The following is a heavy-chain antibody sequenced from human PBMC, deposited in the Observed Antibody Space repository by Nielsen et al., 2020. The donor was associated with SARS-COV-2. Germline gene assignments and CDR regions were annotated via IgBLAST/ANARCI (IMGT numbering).Heavy chain of an antibody. CDR2: IYYGGST. CDR3: ARHRYYDSSGYFNPSFDY. J-gene: IGHJ4*02. D-gene: IGHD3-22*01. V-gene: IGHV4-39*01. CDR1: GGSISSSSYY. Sequence: SETLSLTCTVSGGSISSSSYYWGWIRQPPGKGLEWIGSIYYGGSTYYNPSLKSRVTISVDTSKNQFSLKLSSVTAADTAVYYCARHRYYDSSGYFNPSFDYWGQGTLVTVSS.